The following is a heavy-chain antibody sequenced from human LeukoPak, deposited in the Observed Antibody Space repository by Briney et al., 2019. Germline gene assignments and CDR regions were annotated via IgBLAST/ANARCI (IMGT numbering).Heavy chain of an antibody. CDR3: ARDKGFRGAAYYFDY. J-gene: IGHJ4*02. CDR2: ISAYNGNT. CDR1: GYTFTSYG. D-gene: IGHD6-13*01. Sequence: GASVKVSCKASGYTFTSYGISWVRQAPGQGLEWMGWISAYNGNTNYAQKLQGRVTMTTDTSTSTAYMELRSLRSDDTAVYYCARDKGFRGAAYYFDYWGKGTLVTVSS. V-gene: IGHV1-18*01.